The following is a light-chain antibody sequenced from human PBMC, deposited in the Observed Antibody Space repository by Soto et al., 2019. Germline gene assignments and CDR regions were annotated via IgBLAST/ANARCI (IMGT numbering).Light chain of an antibody. V-gene: IGKV3-11*01. J-gene: IGKJ4*01. CDR2: DAS. CDR1: QSVSSY. Sequence: EIVLTQSPATLSLSPGERATISCRASQSVSSYLAWYQQKPGQAPRLLIYDASNRATGIPARFSGSGSGTDFSLTISSLEPKDFAIYYCQQRSNWPPVTFGGGTKVEIK. CDR3: QQRSNWPPVT.